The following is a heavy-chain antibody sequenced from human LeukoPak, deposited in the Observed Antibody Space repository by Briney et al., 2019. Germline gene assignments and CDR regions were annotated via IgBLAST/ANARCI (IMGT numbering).Heavy chain of an antibody. CDR2: IIPIFGTA. D-gene: IGHD1-26*01. J-gene: IGHJ4*02. CDR1: GGTFSSYA. Sequence: KISCKASGGTFSSYAISWVRQAPGQGLEWMGGIIPIFGTANYARKFQGRVTITADESTSTAYMELSSLRSEDTAVYYCARDIGGYFDYWGQGTLVTVSS. CDR3: ARDIGGYFDY. V-gene: IGHV1-69*01.